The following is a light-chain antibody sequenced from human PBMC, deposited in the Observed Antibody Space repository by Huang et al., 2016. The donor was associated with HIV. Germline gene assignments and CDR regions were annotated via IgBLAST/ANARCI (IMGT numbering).Light chain of an antibody. Sequence: EIVMTQSPATLSVSPGERATLSCRASQIVSSNLAWYQQKPGQAPRLLIYGASTRATGIPARFSGSGSGTEFTLIISSLQSEDFAVYYWQQYNNWPPAWTFGQGTKVEIK. CDR2: GAS. J-gene: IGKJ1*01. CDR3: QQYNNWPPAWT. CDR1: QIVSSN. V-gene: IGKV3-15*01.